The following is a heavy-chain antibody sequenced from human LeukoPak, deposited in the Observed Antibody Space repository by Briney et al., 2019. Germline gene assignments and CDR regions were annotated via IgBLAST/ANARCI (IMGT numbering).Heavy chain of an antibody. CDR2: ITGSGGHT. Sequence: GGSLRLSCAASGFTFSTYGMSWVRQAPGKGLEWVSVITGSGGHTVYADSVKGRFTISRDNSNNTLYLQMNSLRAEDTAIYYCATIPLKGSEYFPHWGQGTLVTVSS. V-gene: IGHV3-23*01. CDR3: ATIPLKGSEYFPH. J-gene: IGHJ1*01. CDR1: GFTFSTYG. D-gene: IGHD2-2*02.